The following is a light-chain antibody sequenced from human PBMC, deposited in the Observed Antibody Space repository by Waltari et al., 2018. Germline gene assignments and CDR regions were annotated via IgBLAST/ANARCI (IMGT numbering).Light chain of an antibody. V-gene: IGLV4-69*01. CDR2: LNSDGSH. Sequence: QPVLTQSPSASASLGASVKLTCSLSSGHSNYAIAWHQQRQGKAPQFLLRLNSDGSHTKGDGIPDRFSGSSSGADRHLFISNLQSEDEADYYCQTWTIDIHALFGGGTRLTVL. CDR3: QTWTIDIHAL. J-gene: IGLJ7*01. CDR1: SGHSNYA.